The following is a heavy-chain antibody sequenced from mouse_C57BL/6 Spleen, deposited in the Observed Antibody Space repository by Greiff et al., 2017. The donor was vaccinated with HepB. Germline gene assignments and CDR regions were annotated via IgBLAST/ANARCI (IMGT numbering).Heavy chain of an antibody. Sequence: EVKLVESGGGLVQPGGSLKLSCAASGFTFSDYGMAWVRQAPRKGPEWVAFISNLAYSIYYADTVTGRFTISRENAKNTLYLEMSSLRSEDTAMYYCARQGTTVVAKDYYAMDYWGQGTSVTVSS. CDR1: GFTFSDYG. CDR3: ARQGTTVVAKDYYAMDY. CDR2: ISNLAYSI. D-gene: IGHD1-1*01. V-gene: IGHV5-15*01. J-gene: IGHJ4*01.